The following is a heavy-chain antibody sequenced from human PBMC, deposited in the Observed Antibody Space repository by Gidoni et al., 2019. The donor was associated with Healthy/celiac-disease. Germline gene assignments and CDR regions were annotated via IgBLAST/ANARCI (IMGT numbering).Heavy chain of an antibody. D-gene: IGHD3-3*01. Sequence: QVQLQQWCAGLLKPSETLSLTCAVYGGSFSGYYWSWIRQPPGKGLEWIGEINHSGSTNYNPSLKSRVTISVDTSKNQFSLKLSSVTAADTAVYYCARVPLRITIFGVVRVDGWFDPWGQGTLVTVSS. V-gene: IGHV4-34*01. CDR1: GGSFSGYY. CDR3: ARVPLRITIFGVVRVDGWFDP. J-gene: IGHJ5*02. CDR2: INHSGST.